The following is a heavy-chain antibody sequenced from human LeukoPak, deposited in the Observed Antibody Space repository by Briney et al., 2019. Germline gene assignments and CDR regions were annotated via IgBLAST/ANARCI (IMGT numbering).Heavy chain of an antibody. CDR2: ISGSGGST. D-gene: IGHD2-8*01. J-gene: IGHJ4*02. V-gene: IGHV3-23*01. Sequence: TGGSLRLSCAASGFTFSSYAMSWVRQAPGKGLEWVSAISGSGGSTYYADSVKSRFTISRDNSKNTLYLQMSSLRAEDTAVYYCAKISGMLDYWGQGTLVTVSS. CDR3: AKISGMLDY. CDR1: GFTFSSYA.